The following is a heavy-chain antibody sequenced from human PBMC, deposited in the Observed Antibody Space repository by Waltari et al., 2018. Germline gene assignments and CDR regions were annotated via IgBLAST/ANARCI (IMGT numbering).Heavy chain of an antibody. CDR2: IIPIFGTA. V-gene: IGHV1-69*01. CDR1: GGTFSSYA. D-gene: IGHD6-6*01. CDR3: AREYSSSSPYYYGMDV. J-gene: IGHJ6*02. Sequence: QVQLVQSGAEVKKPGSSVKVSCKASGGTFSSYAIGWVRQAPGQGLEWMGGIIPIFGTANYAQKFQGRVTITADESTSTANMELSSLRSEDTAVYYCAREYSSSSPYYYGMDVWGQGTTVTVSS.